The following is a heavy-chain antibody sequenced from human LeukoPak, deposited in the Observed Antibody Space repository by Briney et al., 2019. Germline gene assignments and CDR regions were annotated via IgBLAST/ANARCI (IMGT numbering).Heavy chain of an antibody. J-gene: IGHJ4*02. V-gene: IGHV3-23*01. CDR1: GFTFSSYA. D-gene: IGHD3-22*01. CDR3: ARGGVVAITTIDY. CDR2: ISGSGGST. Sequence: PGGSLRLSCAASGFTFSSYAMSWVRQAPGKGLEWVSAISGSGGSTYYADSVKGRFTISRDNSKNTLYLQMNSLRAEDTAVYYCARGGVVAITTIDYWGQGTLVTVPS.